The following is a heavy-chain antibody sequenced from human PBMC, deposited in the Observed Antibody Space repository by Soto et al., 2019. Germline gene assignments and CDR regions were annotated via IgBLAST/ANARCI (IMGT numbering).Heavy chain of an antibody. Sequence: QVQLQASGPGQVKPSQTLSLTCTVSGGSVSSGDYYWSWIRQPPGKGLEWIGYIYSGGSTYYNPSLKSRVTTSADTSKNQFSLKLSSVTATDTAVYYCARVDGGNYWYFDLWGRGTLVTVSS. CDR1: GGSVSSGDYY. CDR3: ARVDGGNYWYFDL. CDR2: IYSGGST. J-gene: IGHJ2*01. D-gene: IGHD4-17*01. V-gene: IGHV4-30-4*01.